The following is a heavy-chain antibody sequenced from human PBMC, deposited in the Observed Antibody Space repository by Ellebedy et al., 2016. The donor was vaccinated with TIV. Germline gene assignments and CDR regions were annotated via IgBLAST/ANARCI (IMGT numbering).Heavy chain of an antibody. V-gene: IGHV4-38-2*02. Sequence: GSLRLXCTVSGYSISSGYYWGWIRQPPGKGLEWIGSIYHSGSTYYNPSLKSRVTISVDTSKNQFSLKLSSVTAADTAVYYCVRDPRGPYYDSLGMDVWGQGTTVTVSS. J-gene: IGHJ6*02. CDR3: VRDPRGPYYDSLGMDV. CDR1: GYSISSGYY. D-gene: IGHD3-22*01. CDR2: IYHSGST.